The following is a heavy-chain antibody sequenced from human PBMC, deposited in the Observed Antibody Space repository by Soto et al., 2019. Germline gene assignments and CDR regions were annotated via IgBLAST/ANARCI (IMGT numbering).Heavy chain of an antibody. D-gene: IGHD3-22*01. CDR2: IYYSGST. V-gene: IGHV4-59*01. CDR1: GGSISSYH. J-gene: IGHJ6*02. Sequence: SETLSLTCTVSGGSISSYHWSWLRQPPGKGLEWIGYIYYSGSTNYNPSLKSRVTISIDTSKNQFSLKLSSVTAADTAVYYCAMGPYYHDSSGYYLYYSGMDVWGQGTTVTVS. CDR3: AMGPYYHDSSGYYLYYSGMDV.